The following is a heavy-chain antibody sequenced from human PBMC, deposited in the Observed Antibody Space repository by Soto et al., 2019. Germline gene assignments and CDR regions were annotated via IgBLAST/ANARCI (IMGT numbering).Heavy chain of an antibody. Sequence: GGSLRLSCAASGFTFSSYGMHWVRQAPGKGLEWVAVISYDGSNKYYADSVKGRFTISRDNSKNTLYLQMNSLRAEDTAVYYCAKDSGYRSGWYNYYYGMDVWGQGTTVTVSS. CDR1: GFTFSSYG. CDR2: ISYDGSNK. J-gene: IGHJ6*02. CDR3: AKDSGYRSGWYNYYYGMDV. V-gene: IGHV3-30*18. D-gene: IGHD6-19*01.